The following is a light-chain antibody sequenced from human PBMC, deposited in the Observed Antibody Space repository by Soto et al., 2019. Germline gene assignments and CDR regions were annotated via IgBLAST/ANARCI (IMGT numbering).Light chain of an antibody. CDR1: QGIDTY. J-gene: IGKJ5*01. Sequence: DIQMTQSPSSLSASVGDRVTMTCQASQGIDTYLNWYYQKPGKAPKLLIYDASKLETGVPSRFSGSGSGTHFTFTISSLQPEDIATYFCQQYDDLPITFGQGTRLEVK. CDR3: QQYDDLPIT. V-gene: IGKV1-33*01. CDR2: DAS.